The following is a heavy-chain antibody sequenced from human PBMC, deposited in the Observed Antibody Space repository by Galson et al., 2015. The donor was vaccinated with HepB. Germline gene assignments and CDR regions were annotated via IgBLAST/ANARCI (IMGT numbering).Heavy chain of an antibody. CDR3: TILGGDRDY. Sequence: SLRLSCAASGFTFSSYSMTWVRQAPGKGLECVGRIKSKTDGETTDYAAPVKGRFTISRDDSTNMLYLQMNSLRTDDTAVYCCTILGGDRDYWGQGTLVTVSS. CDR1: GFTFSSYS. D-gene: IGHD2-21*02. V-gene: IGHV3-15*01. J-gene: IGHJ4*02. CDR2: IKSKTDGETT.